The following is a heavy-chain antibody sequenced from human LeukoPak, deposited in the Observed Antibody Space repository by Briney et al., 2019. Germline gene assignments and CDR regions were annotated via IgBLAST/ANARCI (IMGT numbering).Heavy chain of an antibody. J-gene: IGHJ4*02. Sequence: GGSLRLSCAASGFTFSSYAMHWVRQAPGKGLEWVAVISYDGSNKYYADSVKGRFTISRDNSKNTLYLQMNSLRAEDTAVYYCAKVGGQWLVLYYFDYWGQGTLVTVSS. CDR1: GFTFSSYA. CDR3: AKVGGQWLVLYYFDY. D-gene: IGHD6-19*01. V-gene: IGHV3-30-3*01. CDR2: ISYDGSNK.